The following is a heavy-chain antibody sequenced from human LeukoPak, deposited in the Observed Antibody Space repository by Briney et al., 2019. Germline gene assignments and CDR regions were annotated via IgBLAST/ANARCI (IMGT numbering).Heavy chain of an antibody. V-gene: IGHV1-2*02. J-gene: IGHJ6*02. D-gene: IGHD3-22*01. CDR2: INPNSGGT. Sequence: GASVKVSCKASGYTFTGYYMHWVRQAPGQGLEWMGWINPNSGGTNYAQKFQGRVTMTRDTSISTAYMELSRLRSDDTAVYYCARERVSSGYSYYYYGMDVWGQGTTVTVSS. CDR1: GYTFTGYY. CDR3: ARERVSSGYSYYYYGMDV.